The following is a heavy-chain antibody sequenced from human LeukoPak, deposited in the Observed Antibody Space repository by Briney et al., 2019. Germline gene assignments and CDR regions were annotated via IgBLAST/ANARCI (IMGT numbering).Heavy chain of an antibody. D-gene: IGHD3-10*01. CDR2: IYYSGST. Sequence: SETLSLTCTVSGGSISSRSYCWGWIRQPPGKGLEWIGSIYYSGSTYYNPSLKSRVTISVDTSKNQFSLKLSSVTAADTAVYYCVRCITMVRGGRYYFDYWGQGTLVTVSS. CDR1: GGSISSRSYC. CDR3: VRCITMVRGGRYYFDY. J-gene: IGHJ4*02. V-gene: IGHV4-39*01.